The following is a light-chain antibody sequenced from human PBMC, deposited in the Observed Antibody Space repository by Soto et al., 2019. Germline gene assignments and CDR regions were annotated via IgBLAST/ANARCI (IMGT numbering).Light chain of an antibody. CDR2: GNS. J-gene: IGLJ1*01. CDR1: SSNIGAGYD. CDR3: QSYDSSLSGSDV. Sequence: QSVLTQPPSVSGAPGQRVTISCTGSSSNIGAGYDVHWYQQLPGTAPKLLIYGNSNRPSGVPDRFSGSKSGTSASLAITGVQAEDDADYYCQSYDSSLSGSDVFGTGTKLTVL. V-gene: IGLV1-40*01.